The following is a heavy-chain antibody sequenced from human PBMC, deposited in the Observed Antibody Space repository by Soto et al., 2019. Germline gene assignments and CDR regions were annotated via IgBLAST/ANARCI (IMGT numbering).Heavy chain of an antibody. CDR3: ARERDYGDYESGY. CDR1: GGTFSSYA. J-gene: IGHJ4*02. CDR2: IIPIFGTA. D-gene: IGHD4-17*01. V-gene: IGHV1-69*13. Sequence: SVKVSCKATGGTFSSYAISWVRQAPGQGLEWMGGIIPIFGTANYAQKFQGRVTITADESTSTAYMELSSLRSEDTAVYYCARERDYGDYESGYWGQGTLVTV.